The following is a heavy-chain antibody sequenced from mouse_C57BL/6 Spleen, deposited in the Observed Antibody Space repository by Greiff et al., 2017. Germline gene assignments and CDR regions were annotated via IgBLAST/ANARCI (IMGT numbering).Heavy chain of an antibody. Sequence: VQLQQSGPELVKPGASVKISCKASGYAFSSSWMNWVKQRPGKGLEWIGRIYPGDGDTNYNGKFKGKATLTADKSSSTAYMQLSSLTSEDSAVYFCARYQLGLYFDYWGQGTTLTVSS. CDR2: IYPGDGDT. CDR3: ARYQLGLYFDY. J-gene: IGHJ2*01. CDR1: GYAFSSSW. D-gene: IGHD4-1*02. V-gene: IGHV1-82*01.